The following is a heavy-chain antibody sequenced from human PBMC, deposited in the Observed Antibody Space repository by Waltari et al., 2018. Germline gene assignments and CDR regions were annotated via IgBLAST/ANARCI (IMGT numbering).Heavy chain of an antibody. CDR2: ISSSSSTI. D-gene: IGHD3-10*01. CDR1: GFTFSSYS. V-gene: IGHV3-48*01. CDR3: ARENKGVPMGYYYYYGMDV. Sequence: EVQLVESGGGLVQPGGSLRLSCAASGFTFSSYSMNWVRQAPGKGLEWVSYISSSSSTIYYADSVKGRFTISRDNSKNTLYLQMNSLRAEDTAVYYCARENKGVPMGYYYYYGMDVWGQGTTVTVSS. J-gene: IGHJ6*02.